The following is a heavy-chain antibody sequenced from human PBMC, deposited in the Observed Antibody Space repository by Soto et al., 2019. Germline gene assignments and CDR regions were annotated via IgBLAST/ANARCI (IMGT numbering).Heavy chain of an antibody. CDR3: ARDYGGYSSYYGMDV. CDR2: ISSSSSYI. D-gene: IGHD6-13*01. Sequence: GGSLRLSCAASGFTFSSYSMNWVRQAPGKGLEWVSSISSSSSYIYYADSVKGRFTISRDNAKNSLYLQMNSLRAEDTAVYYCARDYGGYSSYYGMDVWGQGTTVTVSS. CDR1: GFTFSSYS. V-gene: IGHV3-21*01. J-gene: IGHJ6*02.